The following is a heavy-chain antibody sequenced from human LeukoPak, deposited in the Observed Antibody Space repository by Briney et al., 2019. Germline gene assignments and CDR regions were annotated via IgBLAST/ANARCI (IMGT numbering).Heavy chain of an antibody. Sequence: SETLSLTCTVSGGSISSYYWSWIRQPPGKGLEWIGYIYYSGSTNYNPSLKSPVTISVDTSKNQFSLKLSSVTAADTAVYYCARAWYYYGMDVWGQGTTVTVSS. CDR3: ARAWYYYGMDV. J-gene: IGHJ6*02. CDR1: GGSISSYY. CDR2: IYYSGST. V-gene: IGHV4-59*01.